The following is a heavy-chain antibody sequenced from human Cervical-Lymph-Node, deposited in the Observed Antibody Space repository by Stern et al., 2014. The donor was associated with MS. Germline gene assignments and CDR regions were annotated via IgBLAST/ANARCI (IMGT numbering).Heavy chain of an antibody. CDR1: GYTFTLYD. D-gene: IGHD2-15*01. Sequence: VQLLESGAEVKQPGASVKVSCKASGYTFTLYDIHWVRQATGQGLEWMGWMNPNSGNTGYAQKFQGRITMTRNTSTSTAYMELSSLRSEDTAVYFCRSGGTYYYDGMDVWGQGTTVIVS. V-gene: IGHV1-8*01. CDR3: RSGGTYYYDGMDV. CDR2: MNPNSGNT. J-gene: IGHJ6*02.